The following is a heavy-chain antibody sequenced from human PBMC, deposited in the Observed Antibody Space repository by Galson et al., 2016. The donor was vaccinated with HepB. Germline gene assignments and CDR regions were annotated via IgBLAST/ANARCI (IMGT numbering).Heavy chain of an antibody. CDR1: GFTVSSNY. J-gene: IGHJ6*02. V-gene: IGHV3-53*01. D-gene: IGHD3-16*02. CDR2: IYSGGST. Sequence: SLRLSCAASGFTVSSNYMSWVRQAPGKGLEWVSVIYSGGSTYYAASVKGRFTISRENSKNALYLQMNRLRAEDTAVYYCAKDRPGMTFGGVIARGGLDVWGQGTTATVSS. CDR3: AKDRPGMTFGGVIARGGLDV.